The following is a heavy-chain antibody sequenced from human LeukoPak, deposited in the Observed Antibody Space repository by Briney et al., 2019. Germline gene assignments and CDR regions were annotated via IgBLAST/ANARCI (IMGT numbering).Heavy chain of an antibody. CDR2: ISTDSKTI. CDR1: GFTFSTYS. J-gene: IGHJ4*02. CDR3: ARGQLGGSSGREVDY. V-gene: IGHV3-48*01. Sequence: GGSLRLSCAASGFTFSTYSMNWVRQAPGKGLEWVSYISTDSKTIFYAGSVGGRFTISRDKAKNSLFLQMNSLRVEDTAVYYCARGQLGGSSGREVDYWGQGTLVTVSS. D-gene: IGHD1-1*01.